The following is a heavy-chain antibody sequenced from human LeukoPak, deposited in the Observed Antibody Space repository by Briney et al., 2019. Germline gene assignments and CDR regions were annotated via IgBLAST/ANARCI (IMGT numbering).Heavy chain of an antibody. V-gene: IGHV3-21*04. CDR2: FGTRSSSI. CDR1: GFTFSSYS. J-gene: IGHJ6*02. CDR3: AKRSRRLTVVRGVPREDV. D-gene: IGHD3-10*01. Sequence: GGSLRLSCAASGFTFSSYSMNWVRQAPGEGLEWVSSFGTRSSSIYYADSVKGRFTISRDNSKNTLYLQMNSLRAEDTAVYYCAKRSRRLTVVRGVPREDVWGQGTSVTVSS.